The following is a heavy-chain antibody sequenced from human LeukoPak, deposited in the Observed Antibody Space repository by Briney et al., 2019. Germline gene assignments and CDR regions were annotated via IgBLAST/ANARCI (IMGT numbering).Heavy chain of an antibody. J-gene: IGHJ4*02. D-gene: IGHD3-10*01. V-gene: IGHV4-34*01. CDR1: GGSFSGYY. CDR3: ARGISLLPTPHYNDY. Sequence: PPETLSLTCAVYGGSFSGYYWSWIRQPPGKGLEWIGEINHSGSTNYNPSLKSRVTISVDTSKNQFSLKLSSVTAADTAVYYCARGISLLPTPHYNDYWGQGTLVTVSS. CDR2: INHSGST.